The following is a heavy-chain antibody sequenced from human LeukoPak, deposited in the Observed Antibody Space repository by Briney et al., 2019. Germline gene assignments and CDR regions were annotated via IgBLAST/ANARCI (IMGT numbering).Heavy chain of an antibody. D-gene: IGHD1-20*01. CDR3: ARAATYNWNDVNY. CDR2: INPSGGST. CDR1: GGTFSSYA. J-gene: IGHJ4*02. Sequence: GASVKVSCKASGGTFSSYAISWVRQAPGQGLEWMGIINPSGGSTSYAQKFQGRVTMTRDMSTSTVYMELSSLRSEDTAVYYCARAATYNWNDVNYWGQGTLVTVSS. V-gene: IGHV1-46*01.